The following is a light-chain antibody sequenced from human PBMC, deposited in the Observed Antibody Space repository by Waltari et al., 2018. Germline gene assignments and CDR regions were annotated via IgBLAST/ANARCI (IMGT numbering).Light chain of an antibody. CDR2: KDT. CDR3: QSADTNNIVV. V-gene: IGLV3-25*03. CDR1: ALPKTY. Sequence: SYELTQPPSVSVSPGQTARITCSGDALPKTYAYWYQQKPGQAPVQVIYKDTERPSGIPERFSGSVSGTTVTLIISGVQAEDEADYYCQSADTNNIVVFGGGTKLTV. J-gene: IGLJ2*01.